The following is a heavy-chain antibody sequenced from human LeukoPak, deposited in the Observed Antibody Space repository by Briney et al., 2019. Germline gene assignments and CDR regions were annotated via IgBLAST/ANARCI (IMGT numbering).Heavy chain of an antibody. V-gene: IGHV4-4*07. J-gene: IGHJ5*02. Sequence: PETPSLTRTVSVGSLTSYYWSWISQPAREGLGWIGRVGLIYTTESTESTNYNPSLKSRVTMSVDTSKNQFSLKLTSVTAADTAVYYCARNLLPYSGSYYNWFDPWGQGTLVTVSS. CDR3: ARNLLPYSGSYYNWFDP. CDR2: IYTTESTEST. CDR1: VGSLTSYY. D-gene: IGHD1-26*01.